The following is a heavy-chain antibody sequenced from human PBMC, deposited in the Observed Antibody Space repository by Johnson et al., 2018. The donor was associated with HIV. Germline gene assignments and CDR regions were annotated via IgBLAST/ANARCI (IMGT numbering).Heavy chain of an antibody. CDR1: GFTFSNYG. CDR3: VRPHAFDI. V-gene: IGHV3-33*01. Sequence: QVQLVESGGGVVQPGRSLILSCAASGFTFSNYGIHWVRQAPGKGLEWLAVIWFDGSHEYYIDSVKGRFTISRENAKNSLYLQMNSLRAGDTAVYYCVRPHAFDIWGQGTMVTVSS. J-gene: IGHJ3*02. CDR2: IWFDGSHE.